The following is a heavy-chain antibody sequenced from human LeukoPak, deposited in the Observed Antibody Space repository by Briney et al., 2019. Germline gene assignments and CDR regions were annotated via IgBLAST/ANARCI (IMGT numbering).Heavy chain of an antibody. Sequence: ASVKVSCKASGYTFTSYDINWVRQATGQGLEWMGWMNPNSGNTGYAQKFQGRVTMTRNTSISTAYMELSSLRSEDTAVYYCARGGYSGYDRYNWFDPWGQGILVTVSS. CDR1: GYTFTSYD. CDR2: MNPNSGNT. J-gene: IGHJ5*02. D-gene: IGHD5-12*01. CDR3: ARGGYSGYDRYNWFDP. V-gene: IGHV1-8*01.